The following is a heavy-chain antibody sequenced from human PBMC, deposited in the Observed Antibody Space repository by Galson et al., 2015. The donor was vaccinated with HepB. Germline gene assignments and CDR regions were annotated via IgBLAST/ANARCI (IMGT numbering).Heavy chain of an antibody. V-gene: IGHV3-33*01. Sequence: SLRLSCAASGFTFSSYGMHWVRQAPGKGLEWVAVIWYDGSNKYYADSVKGRFTISRDNSKNTLYLQMNSLRAEDTAVYYCARLGIAVAGTYYYYGMDVWGQGTTVTVSS. CDR1: GFTFSSYG. CDR3: ARLGIAVAGTYYYYGMDV. CDR2: IWYDGSNK. J-gene: IGHJ6*02. D-gene: IGHD6-19*01.